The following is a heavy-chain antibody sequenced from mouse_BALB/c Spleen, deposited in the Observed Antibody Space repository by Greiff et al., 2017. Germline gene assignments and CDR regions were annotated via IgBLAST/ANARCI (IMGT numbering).Heavy chain of an antibody. V-gene: IGHV5-6*01. CDR1: GFTFSSYG. Sequence: EVQGVESGGDLVKPGGSLKLSCAASGFTFSSYGMSWVRQTPDKRLEWVATISSGGSYTYYPDSVKGRFTISRDNAKNTLYLQMSSLKSEDTAVYYCARRGGYDYVLSYWGQGTLVTVSA. CDR2: ISSGGSYT. J-gene: IGHJ3*01. CDR3: ARRGGYDYVLSY. D-gene: IGHD2-4*01.